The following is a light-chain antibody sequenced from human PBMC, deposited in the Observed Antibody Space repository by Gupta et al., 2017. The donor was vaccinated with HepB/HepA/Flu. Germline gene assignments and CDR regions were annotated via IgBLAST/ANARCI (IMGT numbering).Light chain of an antibody. CDR2: DVS. J-gene: IGLJ2*01. CDR3: SSYTSSSTVV. CDR1: SSDVGGYNY. V-gene: IGLV2-14*01. Sequence: QSALTQPASVSASPGQSITIPCTGTSSDVGGYNYVSWYQQHPGKAPKLMIYDVSNRPSGVSNRFSGSKSGNTASLTSSGLQAEDEADYYCSSYTSSSTVVFGGGTKLTVL.